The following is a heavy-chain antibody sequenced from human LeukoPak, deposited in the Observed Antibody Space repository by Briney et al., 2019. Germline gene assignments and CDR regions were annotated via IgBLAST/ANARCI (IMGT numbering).Heavy chain of an antibody. CDR2: INHSGST. D-gene: IGHD1-26*01. CDR3: ARWDVGATDAFDI. CDR1: GGSFSGYY. Sequence: SETLSLTCAVYGGSFSGYYWSWIRQPPGKGLEWIGEINHSGSTNYNRSLKSRVTISVDTSKNQFSLKQSSVTAANTAVYYCARWDVGATDAFDIWGQGTMVTVSS. J-gene: IGHJ3*02. V-gene: IGHV4-34*01.